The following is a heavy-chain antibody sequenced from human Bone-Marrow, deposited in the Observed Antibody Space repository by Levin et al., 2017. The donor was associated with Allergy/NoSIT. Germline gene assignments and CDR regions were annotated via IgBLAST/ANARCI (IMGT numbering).Heavy chain of an antibody. CDR2: ISSSSSSI. D-gene: IGHD3-10*01. J-gene: IGHJ4*02. CDR3: ARYGSGSFYAY. Sequence: GGSLRLSCAASGFTFSSYSMSWVRQAPGKGLEWVSYISSSSSSIQHADSVKGRFTISRENSKNSLYLQMNSLRAEDTAVYYCARYGSGSFYAYWGQGTLVTVSS. CDR1: GFTFSSYS. V-gene: IGHV3-48*04.